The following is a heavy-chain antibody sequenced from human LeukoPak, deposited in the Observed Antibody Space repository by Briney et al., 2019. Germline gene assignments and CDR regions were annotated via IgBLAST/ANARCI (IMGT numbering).Heavy chain of an antibody. CDR2: IWYGGSNK. V-gene: IGHV3-33*08. J-gene: IGHJ4*02. CDR1: GFTFSSYG. D-gene: IGHD3-10*01. CDR3: ARLPISYYYDL. Sequence: GGSLRLSCAASGFTFSSYGMHWVRQAPGKGLEWVAVIWYGGSNKYYADSVKGRFTISRDNSKNTLYLQMNSLRAEDTAVYYCARLPISYYYDLWGQGTLVTVSS.